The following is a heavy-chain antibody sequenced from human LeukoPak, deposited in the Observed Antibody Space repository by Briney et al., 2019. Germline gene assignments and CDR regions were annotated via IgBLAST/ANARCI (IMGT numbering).Heavy chain of an antibody. CDR1: GGSISSSNW. J-gene: IGHJ4*02. CDR3: ARDEGRGYSYGYVDY. Sequence: SETLSLTCAVSGGSISSSNWWSWVRQPPGKGLEWIGEIYHSGSTNYNPSLKSRVTISVDKSKNQFSLKLSSVTAADTAVYYCARDEGRGYSYGYVDYWGQGTLVTVSS. D-gene: IGHD5-18*01. V-gene: IGHV4-4*02. CDR2: IYHSGST.